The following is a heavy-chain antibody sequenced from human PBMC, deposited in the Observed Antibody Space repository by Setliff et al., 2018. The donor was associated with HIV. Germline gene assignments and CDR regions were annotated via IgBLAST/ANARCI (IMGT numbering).Heavy chain of an antibody. D-gene: IGHD6-13*01. CDR2: IYTTGST. Sequence: PSETLSLTCTVSGGSISSGSYYWTWIRQPAGKGLEWIGHIYTTGSTNYDPSLKSRVTMSVDTSKNQFSLNLRSVTAADTAVYYCARGGKESSSWYRYYYYYMDVWGKGTTVTVSS. CDR3: ARGGKESSSWYRYYYYYMDV. J-gene: IGHJ6*03. V-gene: IGHV4-61*09. CDR1: GGSISSGSYY.